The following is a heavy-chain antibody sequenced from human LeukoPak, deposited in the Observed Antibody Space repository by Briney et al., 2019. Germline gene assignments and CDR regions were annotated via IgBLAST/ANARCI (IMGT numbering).Heavy chain of an antibody. J-gene: IGHJ4*02. D-gene: IGHD4-17*01. CDR2: IYSGGST. V-gene: IGHV3-53*01. Sequence: GGSLRLSCAASGFTVSSNYMSWVRQAPGKGLEWVSVIYSGGSTYCADSVKGRFTISRDNSKNTLYLQMNSLRAEDTAVYYCVRGDYGDYTLFDYWGQGTLVTVSS. CDR3: VRGDYGDYTLFDY. CDR1: GFTVSSNY.